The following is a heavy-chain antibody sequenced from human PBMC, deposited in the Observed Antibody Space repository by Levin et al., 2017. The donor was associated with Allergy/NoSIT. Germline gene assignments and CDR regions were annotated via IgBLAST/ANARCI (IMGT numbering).Heavy chain of an antibody. D-gene: IGHD3-16*01. J-gene: IGHJ4*02. CDR3: ARDFGYGAYYFDY. CDR2: IYYSGST. V-gene: IGHV4-59*01. Sequence: GSLRLSCTVSGGSISSYYWSWIRQPPGKGLEWIGYIYYSGSTNYNPSLKSRVTISVDTSKNQFSLKLSSVTAADTAVYYCARDFGYGAYYFDYWGQGTLVTVSS. CDR1: GGSISSYY.